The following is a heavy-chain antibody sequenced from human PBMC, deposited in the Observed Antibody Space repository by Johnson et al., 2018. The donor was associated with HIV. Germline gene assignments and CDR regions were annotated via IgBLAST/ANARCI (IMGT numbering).Heavy chain of an antibody. CDR2: ISSGGDT. CDR1: GFTVSSNY. Sequence: VQLVESGGGLVQPGGSLRLSCVVSGFTVSSNYITWVRQAPGKGLEWVSVISSGGDTYYADSVKDRFTISRDNSKNTLYLQMNRLSAEDTAVYYCARAPGYSRAFDIWGQGTMVTVST. CDR3: ARAPGYSRAFDI. J-gene: IGHJ3*02. D-gene: IGHD5-18*01. V-gene: IGHV3-66*01.